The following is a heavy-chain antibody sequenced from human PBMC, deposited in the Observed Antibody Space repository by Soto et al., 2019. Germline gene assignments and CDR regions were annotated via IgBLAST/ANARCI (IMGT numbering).Heavy chain of an antibody. D-gene: IGHD1-26*01. J-gene: IGHJ6*04. CDR2: INAGNGNT. CDR1: GYTFTSYA. Sequence: ASLKVSCKASGYTFTSYAMHWVRQAPGQRLEWMGWINAGNGNTKYSQKFQGRVTITRDTSASTAYMELSSLRSEDTAVYYCASGIVGAPKDYYYGMDVWGKGTTVTVSS. V-gene: IGHV1-3*01. CDR3: ASGIVGAPKDYYYGMDV.